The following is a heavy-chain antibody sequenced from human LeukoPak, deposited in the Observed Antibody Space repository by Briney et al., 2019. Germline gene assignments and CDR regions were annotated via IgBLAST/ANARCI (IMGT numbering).Heavy chain of an antibody. CDR2: IRRKGNDYAP. CDR3: ARLGGSPPYFDY. V-gene: IGHV3-73*01. CDR1: GFSFSGSA. Sequence: PGGSLRLSCAASGFSFSGSAIHWVRHASGKGLVWVGHIRRKGNDYAPAYTASVKGRFTISRDDLKNTAFLQLDSLKTEDTAVKSSARLGGSPPYFDYWGQGTLVTVSS. J-gene: IGHJ4*02. D-gene: IGHD1-26*01.